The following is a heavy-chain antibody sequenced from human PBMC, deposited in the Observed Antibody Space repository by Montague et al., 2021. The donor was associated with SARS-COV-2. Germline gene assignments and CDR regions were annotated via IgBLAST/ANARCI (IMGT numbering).Heavy chain of an antibody. CDR3: ARGVAADEFYYYGMDV. Sequence: SETLSLTCNVSGGSISSYYWSWIRQSPGKGLEWIGHIYYSGSTNYNPSLKSRVTISVDTSKNQFSLKLSSVTAADTAVYYCARGVAADEFYYYGMDVWGQGTTVTVSS. CDR2: IYYSGST. CDR1: GGSISSYY. J-gene: IGHJ6*02. D-gene: IGHD6-25*01. V-gene: IGHV4-59*01.